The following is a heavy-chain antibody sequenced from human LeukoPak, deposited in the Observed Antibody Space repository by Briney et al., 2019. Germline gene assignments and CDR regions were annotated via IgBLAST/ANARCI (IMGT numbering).Heavy chain of an antibody. CDR3: ARHGCEISSLSGPVYTH. V-gene: IGHV4-39*01. D-gene: IGHD2-2*01. CDR2: MYYSGST. J-gene: IGHJ4*02. CDR1: GGSVSSSSYY. Sequence: KPSETLSLTXTVPGGSVSSSSYYWGWIRQPPGKGLEWIASMYYSGSTYYNASLKSRVTMSVDSSKNQFSLKLTSVTAADTAVYYCARHGCEISSLSGPVYTHWGQGTLVTVSS.